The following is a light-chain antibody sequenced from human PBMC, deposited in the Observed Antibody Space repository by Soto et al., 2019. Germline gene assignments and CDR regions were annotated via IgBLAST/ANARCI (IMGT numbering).Light chain of an antibody. CDR2: GAS. J-gene: IGKJ1*01. Sequence: EIVMTQSPATLSVSPGERATLSCRVSQSISSNLAWYQQKPGQAPRLLIYGASTRATDIPARFSGSGSGTEFTLTISSLQSEDFAVYYCQQYGSSPWTFGQGTKVEIK. CDR1: QSISSN. V-gene: IGKV3-15*01. CDR3: QQYGSSPWT.